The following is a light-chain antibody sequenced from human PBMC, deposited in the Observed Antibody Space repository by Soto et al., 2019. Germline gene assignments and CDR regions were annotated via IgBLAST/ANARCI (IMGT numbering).Light chain of an antibody. V-gene: IGKV3-20*01. CDR2: GSS. J-gene: IGKJ4*01. CDR3: QHYDGSLT. Sequence: EIVLTQSPGTLSLSPGERATLSCRASQTVSSRYLGWFQQKPGQAPRLLIYGSSSRATGIPDRFSGSGSGTDFTLTITRLEHEDVAVYYCQHYDGSLTFGGGTKVEIK. CDR1: QTVSSRY.